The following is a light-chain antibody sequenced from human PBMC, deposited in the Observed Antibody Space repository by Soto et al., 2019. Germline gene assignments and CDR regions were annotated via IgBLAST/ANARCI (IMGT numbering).Light chain of an antibody. V-gene: IGKV1-39*01. J-gene: IGKJ1*01. CDR2: AAS. CDR3: KQSYRTPGT. CDR1: QSISSY. Sequence: DIQMTQSPSSLSASVGDRVTITCRASQSISSYLNWYQQKPGKAPKLLIYAASSLQSGVPSRFSGSGSRTDVTLTISRLQPEDFATYYCKQSYRTPGTFGQGTKVEIK.